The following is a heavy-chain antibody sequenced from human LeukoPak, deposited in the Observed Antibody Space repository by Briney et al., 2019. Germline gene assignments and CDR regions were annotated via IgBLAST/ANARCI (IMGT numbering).Heavy chain of an antibody. D-gene: IGHD2-2*01. J-gene: IGHJ4*02. CDR3: ARAPSRGYCSSSSCYVGY. CDR2: INPNSGNT. Sequence: ASVKVSCKASGYTFTGYYMHWVRQAPGQGLEWMGWINPNSGNTGYAQKFQGRVTMTRNTSINTAYMELSSLRSEDTAVYYCARAPSRGYCSSSSCYVGYWGQGTLVTVSS. CDR1: GYTFTGYY. V-gene: IGHV1-8*02.